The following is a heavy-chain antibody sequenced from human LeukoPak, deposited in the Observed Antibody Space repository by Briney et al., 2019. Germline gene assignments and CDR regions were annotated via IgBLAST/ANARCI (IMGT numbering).Heavy chain of an antibody. D-gene: IGHD3-22*01. CDR1: GYTFTSYD. J-gene: IGHJ4*02. CDR3: AREVYYDNSGYYN. V-gene: IGHV1-8*03. Sequence: ASVKVSCKASGYTFTSYDISWVRQATGQGLEWMGWMNPNSGNTGYAQKFQGRVTITRNTSISTAYTELSSLRSEDTAVYYCAREVYYDNSGYYNWGQGTLVTVSS. CDR2: MNPNSGNT.